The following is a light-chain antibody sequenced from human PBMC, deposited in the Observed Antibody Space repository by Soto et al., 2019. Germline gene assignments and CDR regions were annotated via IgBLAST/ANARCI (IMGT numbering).Light chain of an antibody. CDR2: AAS. J-gene: IGKJ3*01. Sequence: DIQMTQSPSSLSASVGDRVTITCRASQSISSYLNWYQQKPGKAPKLLIYAASSLQSGVPPRFSGSGSGTDFTLTISSLQPEDFATYYCQQSYRTLTFGPGTKVDIK. CDR3: QQSYRTLT. V-gene: IGKV1-39*01. CDR1: QSISSY.